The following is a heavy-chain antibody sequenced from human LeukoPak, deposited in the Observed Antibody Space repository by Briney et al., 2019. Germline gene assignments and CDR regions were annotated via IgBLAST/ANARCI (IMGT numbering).Heavy chain of an antibody. CDR2: IHYSGFT. D-gene: IGHD3-22*01. V-gene: IGHV4-39*07. Sequence: SETLSLTCIVSGGSIRRSSHYWGWIRQSPVKGLERIGSIHYSGFTYYNPSLKSRVTISGDTSKNQFSLKLSSVTAADTAVCFCARDQSGSSGYYYSPDAFDIWGQGTMVTVSS. J-gene: IGHJ3*02. CDR1: GGSIRRSSHY. CDR3: ARDQSGSSGYYYSPDAFDI.